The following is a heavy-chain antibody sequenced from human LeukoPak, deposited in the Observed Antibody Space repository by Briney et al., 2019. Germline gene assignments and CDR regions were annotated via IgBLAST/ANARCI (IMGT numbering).Heavy chain of an antibody. CDR3: GYSRGWYALHM. V-gene: IGHV1-2*02. Sequence: ASMKVSCKASGYTFTDFYMHWVRQAPGQGLEWMGWVNPNGGGTKYAQKFQDRVTMTRDTSISTAHMEVSRLTSDDTAVYYCGYSRGWYALHMWGQGTMVTVSS. D-gene: IGHD6-19*01. J-gene: IGHJ3*02. CDR2: VNPNGGGT. CDR1: GYTFTDFY.